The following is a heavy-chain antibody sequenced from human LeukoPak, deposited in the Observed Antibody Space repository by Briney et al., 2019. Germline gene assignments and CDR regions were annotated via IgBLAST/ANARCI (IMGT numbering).Heavy chain of an antibody. CDR3: ARVIVLVTAVLDAFDV. J-gene: IGHJ3*01. V-gene: IGHV1-46*01. CDR2: INPSGGST. D-gene: IGHD2-21*02. CDR1: GYTFTSYY. Sequence: ASVKVSCKASGYTFTSYYMNWVRQAPGQGLERMGEINPSGGSTRYDQKFQGRVTLTRDTSTSTVYMELSNLRSDDTAVYYCARVIVLVTAVLDAFDVWGQGTMVTVSS.